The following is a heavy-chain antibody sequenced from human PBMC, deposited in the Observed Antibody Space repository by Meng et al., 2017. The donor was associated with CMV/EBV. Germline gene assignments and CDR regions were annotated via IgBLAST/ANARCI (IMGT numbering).Heavy chain of an antibody. CDR3: ARDNDFWSGYYRYYYYYYGMDV. V-gene: IGHV4-39*07. CDR1: GGSISSSSYY. CDR2: IYYSGST. D-gene: IGHD3-3*01. J-gene: IGHJ6*02. Sequence: GSLRLSCTVSGGSISSSSYYWGWIRQPPGKGLEWIGSIYYSGSTYYNPSLKSRVTISVDTSKNQFSLKLSSVTAADTAVYYCARDNDFWSGYYRYYYYYYGMDVWGQGTTVTVSS.